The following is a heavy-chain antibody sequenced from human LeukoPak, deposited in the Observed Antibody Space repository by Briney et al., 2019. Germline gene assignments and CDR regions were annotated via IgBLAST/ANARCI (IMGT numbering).Heavy chain of an antibody. J-gene: IGHJ4*02. Sequence: GGSLRLSCAGSGFPFTSYWMNWVRQSPGKGLEWVANINQDGSEIYYADSVKGRFTLSRDNAENSVYLQMNNLRAEETAVYYCATLNWGNLDFWGQGTPVTVSS. CDR2: INQDGSEI. CDR1: GFPFTSYW. D-gene: IGHD7-27*01. V-gene: IGHV3-7*01. CDR3: ATLNWGNLDF.